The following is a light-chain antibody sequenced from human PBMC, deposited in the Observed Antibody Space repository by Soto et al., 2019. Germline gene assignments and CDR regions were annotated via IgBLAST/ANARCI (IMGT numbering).Light chain of an antibody. CDR2: DAS. CDR3: QQRGKWIT. CDR1: QSVSSH. J-gene: IGKJ5*01. V-gene: IGKV3-11*01. Sequence: EIVLTQSPATLSLSPGERATLSCRASQSVSSHLAWYQQRPGQAPRLLIYDASNRATGIPARFSGSGSGTDFTLTISSLETEDFAAYYCQQRGKWITFGQGTRLEIK.